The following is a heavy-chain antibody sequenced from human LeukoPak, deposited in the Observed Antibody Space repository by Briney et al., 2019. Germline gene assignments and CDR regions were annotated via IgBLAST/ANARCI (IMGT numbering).Heavy chain of an antibody. D-gene: IGHD3-9*01. Sequence: SETLSLTCTVSGGSISSYYWRWIRQPPGKGLEGIGYIYYSGSTNYNPSLKSRVTISVDTSKNQISLKLSSVTAADTALYYCARDRGYDILTGYYYYMDVWGKGTTVTVS. CDR1: GGSISSYY. V-gene: IGHV4-59*12. CDR3: ARDRGYDILTGYYYYMDV. CDR2: IYYSGST. J-gene: IGHJ6*03.